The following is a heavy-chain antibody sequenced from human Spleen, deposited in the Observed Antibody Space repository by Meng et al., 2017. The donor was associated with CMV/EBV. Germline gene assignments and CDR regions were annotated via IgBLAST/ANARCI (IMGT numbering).Heavy chain of an antibody. CDR2: IGNTGTTK. CDR3: AKAGSGDGSGSYYNMDFDY. Sequence: GESLKISCEASGFTFGRYEMSWVRLAPGKGLEWVSNIGNTGTTKYYADSVKDRFTVSRDNAKNTLHLQMNSLRAEDTAVYYCAKAGSGDGSGSYYNMDFDYWGQGTLVTVSS. V-gene: IGHV3-48*03. CDR1: GFTFGRYE. J-gene: IGHJ4*02. D-gene: IGHD3-10*01.